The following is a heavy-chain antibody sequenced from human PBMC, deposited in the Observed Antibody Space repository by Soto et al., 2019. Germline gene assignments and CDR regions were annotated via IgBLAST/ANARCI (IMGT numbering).Heavy chain of an antibody. J-gene: IGHJ4*02. Sequence: GGSLRLSCVASGFNFNSYEMNWVRQPPGKGLEWISYISSGAKTTYYADSVKGRFTISRDNTKNTLYLHMSSLRAEDAAVYYCARNLIRYYDGSRDHYSWGQVTLVTVSS. V-gene: IGHV3-48*03. CDR3: ARNLIRYYDGSRDHYS. CDR1: GFNFNSYE. D-gene: IGHD3-22*01. CDR2: ISSGAKTT.